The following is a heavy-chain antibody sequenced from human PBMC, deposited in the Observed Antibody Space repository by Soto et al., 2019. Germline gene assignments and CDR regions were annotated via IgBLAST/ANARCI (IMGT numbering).Heavy chain of an antibody. CDR3: ETGGGGSGSLPARVDL. CDR1: GFTFNNYA. D-gene: IGHD3-10*01. V-gene: IGHV3-23*01. CDR2: ISGGGGTT. J-gene: IGHJ4*02. Sequence: EVQLLESGGGLVQPGGSLRLSCAASGFTFNNYAMTWVRQAPGKGLEWVSAISGGGGTTSYADSVKGRFTVSRDGFNNTMYLQMSSLRPEDTALYYCETGGGGSGSLPARVDLWGQGTMVTVS.